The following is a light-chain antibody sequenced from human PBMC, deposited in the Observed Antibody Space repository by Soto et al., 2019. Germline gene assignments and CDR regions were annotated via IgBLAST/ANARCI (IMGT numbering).Light chain of an antibody. CDR3: QQRSNWPPIT. CDR2: DAS. Sequence: EMVLTQSPATLSLSPGGRATLPGRASQSVSSYLAWYQQRPGQAPRLLIYDASNRATGIPARFSGSGSGTDFTLTISSLEPEDFAVYYCQQRSNWPPITFGQGTRLEIK. V-gene: IGKV3-11*01. CDR1: QSVSSY. J-gene: IGKJ5*01.